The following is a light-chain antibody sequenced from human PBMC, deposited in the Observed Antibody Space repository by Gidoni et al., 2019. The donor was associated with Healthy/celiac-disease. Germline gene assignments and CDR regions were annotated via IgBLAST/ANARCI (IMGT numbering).Light chain of an antibody. V-gene: IGKV2-28*01. CDR1: QSLLHSNGYNY. Sequence: DIVMTQSPLSLPVTPGEPASISCRSSQSLLHSNGYNYLDWYLQKPGQSPPLLIYLGSNRASGVPDRFSGSGSGTDFTLKISRVEAEDVGVYYCMQARQTPPWTFGQGTKVEIK. J-gene: IGKJ1*01. CDR3: MQARQTPPWT. CDR2: LGS.